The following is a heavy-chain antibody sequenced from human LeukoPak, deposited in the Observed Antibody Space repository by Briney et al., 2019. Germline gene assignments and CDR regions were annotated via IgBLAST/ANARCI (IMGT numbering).Heavy chain of an antibody. J-gene: IGHJ4*02. V-gene: IGHV3-11*05. D-gene: IGHD6-13*01. CDR2: ISSSNSDT. CDR1: EFTFSHYY. Sequence: GGSLILSCAPYEFTFSHYYMSWIRQAPVKGPERVSYISSSNSDTNYAHSVKGRFTISRHNAENTLYLQMNSLRAEDTVVYYCARDAVALAAAGTSDYWGQGALVTVSS. CDR3: ARDAVALAAAGTSDY.